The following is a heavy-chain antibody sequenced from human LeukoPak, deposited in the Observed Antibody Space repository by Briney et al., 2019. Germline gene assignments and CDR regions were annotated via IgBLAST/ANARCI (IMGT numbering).Heavy chain of an antibody. CDR3: ARYRASRKDIVVVPAAIPPYGMDV. D-gene: IGHD2-2*02. J-gene: IGHJ6*02. CDR1: GYTFTGYY. Sequence: ASVKVSCKASGYTFTGYYMHWVRQAPGQGLEWMGRINPNSGGPNYAQKFQGRVTITRDTSISTAYMELSRLRSDDTAVYYCARYRASRKDIVVVPAAIPPYGMDVWGQGTTVTVSS. CDR2: INPNSGGP. V-gene: IGHV1-2*06.